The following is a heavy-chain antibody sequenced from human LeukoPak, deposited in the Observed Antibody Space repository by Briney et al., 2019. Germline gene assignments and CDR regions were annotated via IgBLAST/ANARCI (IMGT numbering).Heavy chain of an antibody. J-gene: IGHJ4*02. D-gene: IGHD4-11*01. CDR3: ARREYSSTWGANDY. CDR2: ILYSGST. CDR1: GGSINTYY. V-gene: IGHV4-59*01. Sequence: PSETLSLTCTVSGGSINTYYWSWIRQPPGRGLEWIGYILYSGSTTYNPSLKSRVTISVDTSKNQFSLKLRSVTAADTAVYYCARREYSSTWGANDYWGQGTLVTVSS.